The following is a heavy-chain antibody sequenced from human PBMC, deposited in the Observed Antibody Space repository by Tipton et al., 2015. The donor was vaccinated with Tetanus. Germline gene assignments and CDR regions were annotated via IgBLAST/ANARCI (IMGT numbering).Heavy chain of an antibody. CDR3: VRREVTVTFGFDV. CDR2: ISSGGST. Sequence: SLRLSCVASGFAISSTYMTWVRQAPGKGLDCVSVISSGGSTYYADSVKGRFTISRDTSTNTLYLQMNNLRAEDTAVYFCVRREVTVTFGFDVWGQGTRVNVSS. CDR1: GFAISSTY. V-gene: IGHV3-53*01. D-gene: IGHD3-16*01. J-gene: IGHJ3*01.